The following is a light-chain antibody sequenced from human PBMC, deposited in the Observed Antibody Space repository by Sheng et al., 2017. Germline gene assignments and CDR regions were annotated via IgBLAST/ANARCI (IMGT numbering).Light chain of an antibody. Sequence: DIQVTQAPSSLSASVGDRVTINCRASQTISDYLNWYQQKPGKAPELLIFNVNTLQSGVSSRFSGSASGTDFTLTINSLQPEDFATYYCQQSSTFGPGTKVDIK. J-gene: IGKJ3*01. CDR1: QTISDY. V-gene: IGKV1-39*01. CDR2: NVN. CDR3: QQSST.